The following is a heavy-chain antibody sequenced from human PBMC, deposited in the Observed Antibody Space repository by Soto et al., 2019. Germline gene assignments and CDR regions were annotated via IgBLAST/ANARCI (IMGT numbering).Heavy chain of an antibody. CDR1: GGTFSIDA. Sequence: SVKVSCKEPGGTFSIDAISWVRQDPGQGLEWMGGIIPIFGTANYAQKFQGRVTITADESTSTAYMELSSLRSEDTAVYYCARGGVDTAYYYYGKDVWGQGTTVTVSS. CDR3: ARGGVDTAYYYYGKDV. J-gene: IGHJ6*02. D-gene: IGHD5-18*01. CDR2: IIPIFGTA. V-gene: IGHV1-69*13.